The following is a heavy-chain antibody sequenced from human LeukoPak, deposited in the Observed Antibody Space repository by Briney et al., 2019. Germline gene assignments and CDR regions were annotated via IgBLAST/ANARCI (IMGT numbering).Heavy chain of an antibody. D-gene: IGHD6-13*01. J-gene: IGHJ6*02. Sequence: GESLKISRKGSGYSFNSYCIGRVRQMPGKGLEWMGIIYLGDSDTRYSPSFQGQVTISADKSISTAYLQWSSLKASDTAMYYCARVKAAAGYYYGMDVWGQGTTVTVSS. V-gene: IGHV5-51*01. CDR2: IYLGDSDT. CDR3: ARVKAAAGYYYGMDV. CDR1: GYSFNSYC.